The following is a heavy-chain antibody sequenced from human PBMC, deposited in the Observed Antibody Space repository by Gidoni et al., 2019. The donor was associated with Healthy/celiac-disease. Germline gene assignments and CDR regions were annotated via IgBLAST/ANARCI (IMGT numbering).Heavy chain of an antibody. Sequence: EVHLLEFGGALVQPGGSLRPPCAASGFTFSSYAMSWVRQAPGKGLEWVSAISGSGGSTYYADAVKGRFTISRDNSKNTLYLQRNSLRAEDTAVYYCAKDGSSGWHDFDYWGQGTLVTVSS. J-gene: IGHJ4*02. D-gene: IGHD6-19*01. CDR1: GFTFSSYA. CDR3: AKDGSSGWHDFDY. CDR2: ISGSGGST. V-gene: IGHV3-23*01.